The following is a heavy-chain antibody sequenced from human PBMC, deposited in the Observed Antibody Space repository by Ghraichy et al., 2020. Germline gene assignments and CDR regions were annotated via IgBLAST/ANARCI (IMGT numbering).Heavy chain of an antibody. CDR1: GGSISSSSYY. J-gene: IGHJ4*02. D-gene: IGHD4-17*01. CDR2: IYYSGST. Sequence: SETLSLTCTVSGGSISSSSYYWGWIRQPPGKGLEWIGSIYYSGSTYYNPSLKSRVTISVDTSKNQFSLKLSSVTAADTAVYYCASMTTVTTYYFDYWGQGTLVTVSS. CDR3: ASMTTVTTYYFDY. V-gene: IGHV4-39*07.